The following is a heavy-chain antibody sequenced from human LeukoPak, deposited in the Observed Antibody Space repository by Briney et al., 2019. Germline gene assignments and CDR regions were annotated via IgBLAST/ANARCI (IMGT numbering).Heavy chain of an antibody. D-gene: IGHD1-26*01. CDR3: ARHLWEYYYMDV. CDR2: INHSGST. Sequence: PSETLSLTCAVYGGSFGGCDWSWIRRPPGKGLEWIGEINHSGSTNYNPSLRSRVTISVDTSKNQFSLRLSSVTAADTAVYYCARHLWEYYYMDVWGKGTTVTVSS. V-gene: IGHV4-34*01. CDR1: GGSFGGCD. J-gene: IGHJ6*03.